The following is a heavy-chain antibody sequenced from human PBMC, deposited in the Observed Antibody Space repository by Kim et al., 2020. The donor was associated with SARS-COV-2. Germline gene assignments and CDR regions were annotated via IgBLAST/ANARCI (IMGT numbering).Heavy chain of an antibody. CDR1: RGTFSNCV. Sequence: VKVSCKASRGTFSNCVISWVRQAPGQGLQWMGGIISISGTANYAQKFQGRVTITADESTNTAYMELSSLRSEDTAVYYCARNYDRSGYYYYFQHWGQG. J-gene: IGHJ1*01. CDR2: IISISGTA. V-gene: IGHV1-69*01. CDR3: ARNYDRSGYYYYFQH. D-gene: IGHD3-22*01.